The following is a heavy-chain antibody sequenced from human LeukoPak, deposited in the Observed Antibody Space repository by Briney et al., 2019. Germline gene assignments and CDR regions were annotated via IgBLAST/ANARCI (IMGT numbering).Heavy chain of an antibody. J-gene: IGHJ4*02. CDR1: GYSISSGYY. D-gene: IGHD7-27*01. Sequence: SETLSLTCTVSGYSISSGYYWGWIRQPPGKGLEWIGSIYHSGSTYYNPSLNSRVTISVDTSKNQLSLKPSSVTAADTAVYYCAKDGNWARFENWGQGTLVTVSS. CDR3: AKDGNWARFEN. V-gene: IGHV4-38-2*02. CDR2: IYHSGST.